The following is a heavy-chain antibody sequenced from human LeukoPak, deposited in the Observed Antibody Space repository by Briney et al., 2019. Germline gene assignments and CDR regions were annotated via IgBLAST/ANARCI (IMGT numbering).Heavy chain of an antibody. CDR3: ARHPIERSLGGVPDWFDP. J-gene: IGHJ5*02. CDR2: IHYTGST. V-gene: IGHV4-39*07. CDR1: GGSIDSGDYY. D-gene: IGHD3-3*01. Sequence: SETLSLTCTVSGGSIDSGDYYWGWVRQPPGKGLECIASIHYTGSTYYDPSLKSRVTLSVDTSRNQFSLNLYSVTAADTAIYYCARHPIERSLGGVPDWFDPWGQGTLVTVSS.